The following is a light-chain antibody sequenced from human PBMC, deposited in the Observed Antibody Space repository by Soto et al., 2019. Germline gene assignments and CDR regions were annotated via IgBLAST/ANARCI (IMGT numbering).Light chain of an antibody. J-gene: IGLJ1*01. V-gene: IGLV2-18*02. CDR1: SSDVGSYNR. CDR3: NSYTGSSTYV. CDR2: EVS. Sequence: QSALTQLPSVSGSPGQSVAISCTGTSSDVGSYNRVSWYQQPPGAAPKLMIYEVSNRPSGVPDRFSGSKSGNTASLTISGLQAEDEADYYCNSYTGSSTYVFGTGTKLTVL.